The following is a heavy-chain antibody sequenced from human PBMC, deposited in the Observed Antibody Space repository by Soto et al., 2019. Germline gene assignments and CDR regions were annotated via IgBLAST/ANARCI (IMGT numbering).Heavy chain of an antibody. J-gene: IGHJ4*02. V-gene: IGHV1-69*04. D-gene: IGHD1-26*01. CDR1: GGDLSNSG. Sequence: QVNLVQSGTEMKKPGSSVMVSCKVSGGDLSNSGISWVRQAPGQGLEWMGGIFPLLAMVDYSQKFQGRVTITADESTNTAYIDLGSLRTEDTAVYYCAKDDGAGFKSWGQGTLVIFSS. CDR3: AKDDGAGFKS. CDR2: IFPLLAMV.